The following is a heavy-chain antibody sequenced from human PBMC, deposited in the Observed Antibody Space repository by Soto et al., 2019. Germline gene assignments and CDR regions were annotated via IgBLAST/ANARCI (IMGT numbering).Heavy chain of an antibody. CDR3: TTDPLDYGDYLGWFDP. D-gene: IGHD4-17*01. Sequence: EVQLVESGGGLVKPGGSLRLSCAASGFTFSNAWMSWVRQAPGKGLEWVGRIKSKTDVGTTDYAAPVKGRFTISRDDSKSTLYLQMNSLKTEDTAVYYCTTDPLDYGDYLGWFDPWGQGTLVTVSS. V-gene: IGHV3-15*01. J-gene: IGHJ5*02. CDR1: GFTFSNAW. CDR2: IKSKTDVGTT.